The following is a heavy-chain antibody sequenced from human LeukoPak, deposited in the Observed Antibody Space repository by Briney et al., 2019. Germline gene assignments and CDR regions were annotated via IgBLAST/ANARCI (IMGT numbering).Heavy chain of an antibody. CDR1: GFTFSDYY. CDR3: ARVMYYYDSSGQTYYFDY. J-gene: IGHJ4*02. V-gene: IGHV3-11*04. Sequence: GGSLRLSCSASGFTFSDYYMSWIRQAPGKGLEWVSYISSSGSTIYYADSVKGRFTISRDHAKNSLYLQMNSLRAEDTAVYYCARVMYYYDSSGQTYYFDYWGQGTLVTVSS. CDR2: ISSSGSTI. D-gene: IGHD3-22*01.